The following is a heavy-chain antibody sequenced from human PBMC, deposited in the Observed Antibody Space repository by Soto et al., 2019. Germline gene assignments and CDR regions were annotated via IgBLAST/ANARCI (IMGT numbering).Heavy chain of an antibody. CDR3: AASYYYDSSGYRGGAFDI. Sequence: GASVKVSCKASGGTFSSYAISWVRQAPGQGLEWMGGIIPIFGTANYAQKFQGRVTITADESTSTAYMELSSLRSEDTAVYYCAASYYYDSSGYRGGAFDIWGQGTMVTVSS. CDR2: IIPIFGTA. D-gene: IGHD3-22*01. V-gene: IGHV1-69*13. J-gene: IGHJ3*02. CDR1: GGTFSSYA.